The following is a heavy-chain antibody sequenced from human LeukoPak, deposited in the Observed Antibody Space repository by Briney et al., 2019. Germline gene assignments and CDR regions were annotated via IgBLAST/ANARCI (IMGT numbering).Heavy chain of an antibody. CDR2: IYYSGST. CDR3: AREID. Sequence: SETLSLTCTVSGGSISSSSYHWGWIRQPPGKGLEWIGSIYYSGSTYYNPSLKSRVTISVDTSKNQFSLKLSSVTAADTAVYYCAREIDWGQGTLVTVSS. V-gene: IGHV4-39*01. CDR1: GGSISSSSYH. D-gene: IGHD3-22*01. J-gene: IGHJ4*02.